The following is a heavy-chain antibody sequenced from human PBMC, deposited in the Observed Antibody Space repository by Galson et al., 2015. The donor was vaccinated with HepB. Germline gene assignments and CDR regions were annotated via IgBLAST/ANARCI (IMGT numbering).Heavy chain of an antibody. CDR3: ARDGYSSSPRRPGIDY. V-gene: IGHV1-69*06. CDR1: GGTFSSYA. D-gene: IGHD6-13*01. J-gene: IGHJ4*02. Sequence: SVKVSCKASGGTFSSYATSWVRQAPGQGLEWMGGIIPIFGTANYAQKFQGRVTITADKSTSTAYMELRSLRSDDTAVYYCARDGYSSSPRRPGIDYWGQGTLVTVSS. CDR2: IIPIFGTA.